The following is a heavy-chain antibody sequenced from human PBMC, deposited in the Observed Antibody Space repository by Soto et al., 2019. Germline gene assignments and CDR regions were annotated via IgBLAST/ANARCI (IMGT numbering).Heavy chain of an antibody. Sequence: GASVKVSCKASGGTLSSYAISWVRQAPGQGLEWMGGIIPIFGTANYAQKFQGRVTITADKSTSTAYMELSSLRSEDTAVYYCARAGDHYYDSSGYYYVPYYFDYWGQGTLVTVSS. J-gene: IGHJ4*02. V-gene: IGHV1-69*06. CDR1: GGTLSSYA. CDR2: IIPIFGTA. D-gene: IGHD3-22*01. CDR3: ARAGDHYYDSSGYYYVPYYFDY.